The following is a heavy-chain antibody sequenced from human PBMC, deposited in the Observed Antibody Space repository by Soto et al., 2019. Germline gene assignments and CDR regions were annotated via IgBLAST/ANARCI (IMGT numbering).Heavy chain of an antibody. J-gene: IGHJ6*02. CDR2: IRSKANNYAT. CDR1: GFTVSGSA. V-gene: IGHV3-73*02. CDR3: TNPQVYYGMDV. Sequence: EVQLVESGGGLVQPGGSLKLSCAASGFTVSGSAVHWVRQASGKGLEWVGRIRSKANNYATAYAASVQGRFTIFRDDLKNTAYLQMNSLKTEDTAVYYCTNPQVYYGMDVWGQGTTVTVSS.